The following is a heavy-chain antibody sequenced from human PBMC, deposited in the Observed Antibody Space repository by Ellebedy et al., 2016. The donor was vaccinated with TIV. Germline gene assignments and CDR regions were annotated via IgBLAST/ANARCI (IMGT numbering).Heavy chain of an antibody. D-gene: IGHD3-10*01. Sequence: AASVKVSCKASGYTFTGYYMHWVRQAPGQGLEWMGWINPNSGGTNYAQKFQGRVTMTRDTSISTAYMDLSRLRSDDTAVYYCASVRAGGSGHAFDIWGQGTMVTVSS. CDR3: ASVRAGGSGHAFDI. V-gene: IGHV1-2*02. J-gene: IGHJ3*02. CDR1: GYTFTGYY. CDR2: INPNSGGT.